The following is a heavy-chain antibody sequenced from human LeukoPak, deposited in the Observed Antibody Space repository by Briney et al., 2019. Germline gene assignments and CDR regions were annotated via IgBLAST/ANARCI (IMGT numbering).Heavy chain of an antibody. D-gene: IGHD2-15*01. Sequence: SETLSFTCAVSGGSISSGGYSRSWIRQPPGKGLEWIGYIYHSGSTYYNPSLKSRVTISVDRSKNQFSLKLSSVTAADTGVYYCARGIHGGSSGGYFDYWGQGTLVTVSS. V-gene: IGHV4-30-2*01. CDR1: GGSISSGGYS. CDR2: IYHSGST. CDR3: ARGIHGGSSGGYFDY. J-gene: IGHJ4*02.